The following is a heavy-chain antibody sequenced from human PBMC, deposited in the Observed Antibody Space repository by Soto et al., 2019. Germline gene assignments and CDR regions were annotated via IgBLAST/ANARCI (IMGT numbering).Heavy chain of an antibody. CDR3: ATSYGGYVLYFDP. D-gene: IGHD5-12*01. J-gene: IGHJ4*02. CDR1: GYRNSEVF. CDR2: FDPEDGET. Sequence: VNRSCKVSGYRNSEVFVRCVSQAPGKGLEWMGGFDPEDGETIYAQKFQGRVTMTEDTSTDTAYMELSSLRSEDTAVYYCATSYGGYVLYFDPWGQGTLVTVSS. V-gene: IGHV1-24*01.